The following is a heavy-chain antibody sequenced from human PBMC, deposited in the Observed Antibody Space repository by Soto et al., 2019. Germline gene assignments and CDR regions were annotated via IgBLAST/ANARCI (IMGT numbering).Heavy chain of an antibody. CDR2: IYHSGST. CDR1: GGSISSGGYS. V-gene: IGHV4-30-2*01. D-gene: IGHD2-2*01. Sequence: SETLSLTCAVSGGSISSGGYSWSWIRQPPGKGLEWIGYIYHSGSTYYNPSLKSRVTISVDRSKNQFSLKLSSVTAADTAVYYCARVGIVVGRAATLGGWFGSWDQGTRGVVSS. J-gene: IGHJ5*01. CDR3: ARVGIVVGRAATLGGWFGS.